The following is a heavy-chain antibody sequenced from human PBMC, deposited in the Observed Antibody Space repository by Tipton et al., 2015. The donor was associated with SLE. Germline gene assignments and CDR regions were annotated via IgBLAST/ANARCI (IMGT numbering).Heavy chain of an antibody. CDR2: IYHSGST. CDR3: ARAGYCSSGSCQGEFDY. CDR1: GGSISSSSYY. Sequence: TLSLTCTVSGGSISSSSYYWGWIRQPPGKGLEWIGSIYHSGSTYYNPSLKSRVTISVDTSKNQFSLKLSSVTAADTAVYYCARAGYCSSGSCQGEFDYWGQGTLVTVSS. J-gene: IGHJ4*02. D-gene: IGHD2-15*01. V-gene: IGHV4-39*07.